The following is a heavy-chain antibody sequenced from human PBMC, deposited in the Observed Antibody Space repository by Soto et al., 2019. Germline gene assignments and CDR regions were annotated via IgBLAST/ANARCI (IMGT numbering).Heavy chain of an antibody. CDR2: ISSSSSTI. D-gene: IGHD4-4*01. V-gene: IGHV3-48*02. Sequence: EVQLVESGGGLVQPGGSLRLSCAASGFTFSSYSMNWVRQAPGKGLEWVSYISSSSSTIYYADSVKGRFTISRDKAKNSLYLQMNSLRDEDTAVYYCARDLNSNLYYYYGMDVWGQGTTVTVSS. CDR3: ARDLNSNLYYYYGMDV. J-gene: IGHJ6*02. CDR1: GFTFSSYS.